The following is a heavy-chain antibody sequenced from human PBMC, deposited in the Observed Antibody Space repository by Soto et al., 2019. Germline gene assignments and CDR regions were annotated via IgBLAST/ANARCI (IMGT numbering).Heavy chain of an antibody. CDR2: IYYSGST. CDR3: ARDTTHYYGSGGFDY. V-gene: IGHV4-59*01. Sequence: SETLSLTCXVSGGSISSYYWSWIRQPPGKGLEWIGYIYYSGSTNYNPSLKSRVTISVDTSKNQFSLKLSSVTAADTAVYYCARDTTHYYGSGGFDYWGQGTLVTVSS. CDR1: GGSISSYY. J-gene: IGHJ4*02. D-gene: IGHD3-10*01.